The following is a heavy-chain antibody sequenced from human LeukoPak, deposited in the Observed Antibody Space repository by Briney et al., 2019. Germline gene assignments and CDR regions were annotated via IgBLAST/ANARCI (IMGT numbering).Heavy chain of an antibody. CDR1: GDSISSSHYY. CDR3: VRDYSNFVQGD. D-gene: IGHD4-11*01. V-gene: IGHV4-39*02. CDR2: IYSGGET. J-gene: IGHJ4*02. Sequence: PSETLSLTCTVSGDSISSSHYYWGGIRQSPGKGLEWIGSIYSGGETHYNPSLNSRVTIFLDTSKNRFSLNLISVTATDTAVYYCVRDYSNFVQGDWGQGTLVTVSS.